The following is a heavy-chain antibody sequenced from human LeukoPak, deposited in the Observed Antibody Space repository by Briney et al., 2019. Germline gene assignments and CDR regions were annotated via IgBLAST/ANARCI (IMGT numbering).Heavy chain of an antibody. CDR2: ISGSGGST. V-gene: IGHV3-23*01. D-gene: IGHD5-12*01. J-gene: IGHJ4*02. Sequence: GGSLRLSCAASGFTFSSYAMSWVRQAPGKGLEWVSAISGSGGSTYYADSVKGRFTISRDNSKNTLYLQMNSLRAEDTAVYYCAKDVYSGHLDSTTYFDYWGQGTLVTVSS. CDR3: AKDVYSGHLDSTTYFDY. CDR1: GFTFSSYA.